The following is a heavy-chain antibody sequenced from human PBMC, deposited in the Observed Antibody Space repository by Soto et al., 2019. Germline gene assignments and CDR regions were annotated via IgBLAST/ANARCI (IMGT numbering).Heavy chain of an antibody. CDR3: ARGGTSYDSSGYFAY. J-gene: IGHJ4*02. CDR1: GGSVNTGGYY. Sequence: QVQLQESGPGLVKPSQTLSLTCTVSGGSVNTGGYYWNWIRQHPGRGLEWIGYIYYSGSTYYNPSLRSRVTISVDRFKNQFSLKLSSVSAADTAVYYCARGGTSYDSSGYFAYWGQGALVTVSS. D-gene: IGHD3-22*01. V-gene: IGHV4-31*03. CDR2: IYYSGST.